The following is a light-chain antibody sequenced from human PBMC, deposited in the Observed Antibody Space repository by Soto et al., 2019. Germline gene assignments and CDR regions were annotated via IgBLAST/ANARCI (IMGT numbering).Light chain of an antibody. CDR2: EVI. Sequence: QSALTQPASVSGSPGQSITISCTGTISDVGTYNLVSWYQQHPGKAPKLIIYEVINRPSGVSNRFSGSKSANTASLTISGLQAEDEADYYCSSYTTSTPRVFGGGTQLTVL. CDR1: ISDVGTYNL. V-gene: IGLV2-14*02. CDR3: SSYTTSTPRV. J-gene: IGLJ3*02.